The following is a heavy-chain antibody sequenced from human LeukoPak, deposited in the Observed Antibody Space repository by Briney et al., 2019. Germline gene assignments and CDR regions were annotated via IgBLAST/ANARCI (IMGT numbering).Heavy chain of an antibody. J-gene: IGHJ4*02. D-gene: IGHD3-3*01. V-gene: IGHV3-30*18. CDR2: ISYDGSNK. Sequence: PGGSLRLSCAASGFTFSSYGMHWVRQAPGKGLEWVAVISYDGSNKYYADSVKGRFTISRDDSKNTLYLQMNRLRAEDTAVYYCAKEAGKSLRFLANWGQGTLVTVSS. CDR1: GFTFSSYG. CDR3: AKEAGKSLRFLAN.